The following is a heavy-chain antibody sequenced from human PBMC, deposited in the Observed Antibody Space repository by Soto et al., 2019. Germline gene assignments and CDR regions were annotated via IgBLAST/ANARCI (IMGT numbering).Heavy chain of an antibody. D-gene: IGHD3-22*01. V-gene: IGHV4-30-2*01. CDR1: GGSISSGGYS. CDR3: ARFHYYDSSGPYLDY. Sequence: SETLSLTCAVSGGSISSGGYSWSWIRQPPGKGLEWIGYIYHSGSTYYNPSLKSRVTISVDRSKNQFSLKLSSVTAADTAVYYCARFHYYDSSGPYLDYWGQGTLVTVSS. J-gene: IGHJ4*02. CDR2: IYHSGST.